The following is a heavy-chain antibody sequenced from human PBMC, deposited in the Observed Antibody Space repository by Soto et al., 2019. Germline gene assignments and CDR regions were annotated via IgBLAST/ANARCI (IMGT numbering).Heavy chain of an antibody. CDR1: GFTFSSYS. V-gene: IGHV3-48*01. CDR3: ARGGIAAAGIFGIDY. Sequence: PGGSLRLSCAASGFTFSSYSMNWVRQAPGKGLEWASYISSSSSTIYYADSVKGRFTISRDNSKNTLYLQMNSLRAEDTAVYYCARGGIAAAGIFGIDYWGQGTLVTVSS. D-gene: IGHD6-13*01. J-gene: IGHJ4*02. CDR2: ISSSSSTI.